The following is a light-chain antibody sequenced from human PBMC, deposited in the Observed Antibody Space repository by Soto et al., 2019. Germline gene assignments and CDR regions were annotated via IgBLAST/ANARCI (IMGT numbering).Light chain of an antibody. Sequence: QSAPGRHAPWAGASRESIPISRDGTSRDVETYNLVSWYQQHPGKAPKLMIYEGSKRPSGVSNRFSGSKSGNTASLTISLLQAEDEADYYWCSYAGSSTFYVFGTGTKVTV. CDR3: CSYAGSSTFYV. CDR2: EGS. CDR1: SRDVETYNL. V-gene: IGLV2-23*01. J-gene: IGLJ1*01.